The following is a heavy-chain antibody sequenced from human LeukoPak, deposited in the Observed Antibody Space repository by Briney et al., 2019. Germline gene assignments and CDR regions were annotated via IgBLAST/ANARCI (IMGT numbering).Heavy chain of an antibody. J-gene: IGHJ6*03. CDR3: ARISQCSGGSCYDYYYYYMDV. Sequence: PSETLSLTCTVSGGSISSYYWSWIRQPPGKGLERIGYIYYSGSTNYNPSLKSRVTISVDPSKNQFSLKLSSVTAADTAVYYCARISQCSGGSCYDYYYYYMDVWGKGTTVTVSS. CDR2: IYYSGST. CDR1: GGSISSYY. V-gene: IGHV4-59*01. D-gene: IGHD2-15*01.